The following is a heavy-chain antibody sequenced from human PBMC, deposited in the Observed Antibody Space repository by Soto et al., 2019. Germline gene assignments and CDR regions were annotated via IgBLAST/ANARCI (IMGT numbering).Heavy chain of an antibody. J-gene: IGHJ4*02. D-gene: IGHD3-22*01. Sequence: SETLSLTCTVSGGSISSGDYYWSWIRQPPGKGLEWIGYIYYSGSTYYNPSLKSRVTISVDTSKNQFSLKLSSGTAADTAVYYCARGSTYYYDSSGYYYDYWGQGTLVTVSS. CDR1: GGSISSGDYY. V-gene: IGHV4-30-4*01. CDR2: IYYSGST. CDR3: ARGSTYYYDSSGYYYDY.